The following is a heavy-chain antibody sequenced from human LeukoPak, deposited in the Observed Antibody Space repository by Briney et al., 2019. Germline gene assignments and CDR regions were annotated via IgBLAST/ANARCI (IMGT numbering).Heavy chain of an antibody. D-gene: IGHD2-15*01. V-gene: IGHV3-7*01. CDR3: ARERTARLPRFYYFDY. J-gene: IGHJ4*02. Sequence: PGGSLRLSCAASGFTFSSYWMSWVRQAPGKGLEWVANIKQDGSEKYYVDSVKGRFTISRDNAKNSLYLQMNSLRAEDTAVYYCARERTARLPRFYYFDYWGQGTLVTVSS. CDR2: IKQDGSEK. CDR1: GFTFSSYW.